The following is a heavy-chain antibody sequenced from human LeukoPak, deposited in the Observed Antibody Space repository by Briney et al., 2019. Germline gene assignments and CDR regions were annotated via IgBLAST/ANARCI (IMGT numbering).Heavy chain of an antibody. CDR3: AKLVGGHPIKNDAFDI. D-gene: IGHD3-3*01. V-gene: IGHV3-30*18. CDR2: ISYDGSNK. CDR1: GFTFSSYG. J-gene: IGHJ3*02. Sequence: PGGSLRLSCAASGFTFSSYGMHWVRQAPGKGLEWVAVISYDGSNKYYADSVKGRFTISRDNSKNTLYLQMNSLRAEDTAVYYCAKLVGGHPIKNDAFDIWGQGTMVTVSS.